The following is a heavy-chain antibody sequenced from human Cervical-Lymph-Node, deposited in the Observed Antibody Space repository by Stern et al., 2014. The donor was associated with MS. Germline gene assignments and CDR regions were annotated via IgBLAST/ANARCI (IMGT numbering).Heavy chain of an antibody. V-gene: IGHV1-24*01. CDR2: FDPEDGET. Sequence: QVQLVESGAEVKKPGASGKVSCKVSGYTLTELSMHWVRQAPGKGLEWMGGFDPEDGETIYAQKFQGRVTMTEDTSTDTAYMELSSLRSEDTAVYYCATGVAARPDYYYGMDVWGQGTTVTVSS. D-gene: IGHD6-6*01. CDR3: ATGVAARPDYYYGMDV. CDR1: GYTLTELS. J-gene: IGHJ6*02.